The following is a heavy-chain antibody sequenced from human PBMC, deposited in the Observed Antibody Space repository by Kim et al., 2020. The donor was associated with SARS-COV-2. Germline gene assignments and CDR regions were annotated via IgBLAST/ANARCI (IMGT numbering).Heavy chain of an antibody. CDR3: ARGGGSSSWPANFDF. J-gene: IGHJ4*02. CDR1: GYIFSTYG. CDR2: IRVHNGDT. Sequence: ASVKVSCKASGYIFSTYGVNWVRQAPGQGLEWMGWIRVHNGDTTYAQKFQGRVIMTTDTSTQTGYMELKSLRSDDTTVYFCARGGGSSSWPANFDFWGQG. V-gene: IGHV1-18*01. D-gene: IGHD6-13*01.